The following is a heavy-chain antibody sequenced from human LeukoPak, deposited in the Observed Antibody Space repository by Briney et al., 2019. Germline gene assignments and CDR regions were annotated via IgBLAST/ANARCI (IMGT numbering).Heavy chain of an antibody. CDR2: ISSSSSTI. D-gene: IGHD3-22*01. Sequence: GGSLRLSCAASGFTLCSQSMNWVRRAPGTGVEWVSYISSSSSTIYYAESVTSRFTISRDNANQSMYLQMNCLIAQHPAVPYSARDHSNLNYYDSSFDYWGQGTLVTVSS. CDR3: ARDHSNLNYYDSSFDY. V-gene: IGHV3-48*01. CDR1: GFTLCSQS. J-gene: IGHJ4*02.